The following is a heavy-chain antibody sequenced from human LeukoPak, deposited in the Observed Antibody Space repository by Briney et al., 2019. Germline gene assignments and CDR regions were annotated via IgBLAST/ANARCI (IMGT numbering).Heavy chain of an antibody. D-gene: IGHD3-22*01. J-gene: IGHJ4*02. CDR1: GYSFTSYW. V-gene: IGHV5-51*01. Sequence: GETLKISCKGSGYSFTSYWIGWVRQMPGKGLEWMWIIYPGDSDTRYTPSFQGPVTISADTSISTASLQSSSLKAPPTVIYYRACNCYESSGNPLPPDCWGQRTLVTVSS. CDR2: IYPGDSDT. CDR3: ACNCYESSGNPLPPDC.